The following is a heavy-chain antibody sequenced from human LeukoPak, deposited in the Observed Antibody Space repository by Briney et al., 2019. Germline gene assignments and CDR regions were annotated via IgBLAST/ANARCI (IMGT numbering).Heavy chain of an antibody. J-gene: IGHJ4*02. CDR2: ISSSSSYI. D-gene: IGHD6-13*01. CDR3: ARAYGYSSRWYDYDFDY. V-gene: IGHV3-21*01. Sequence: GGSLRLSCAASGFTFSSYNMNWVRQAPGKGLEWVSSISSSSSYIYYADSVKGRFTISRDNAKNSLYLQMNSLRAEDTAVYYCARAYGYSSRWYDYDFDYWGQGALVTVSS. CDR1: GFTFSSYN.